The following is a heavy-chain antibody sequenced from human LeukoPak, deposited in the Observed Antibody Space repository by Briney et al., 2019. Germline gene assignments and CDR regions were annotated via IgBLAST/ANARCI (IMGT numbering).Heavy chain of an antibody. CDR3: ARGTVPYCTNGVCYYPEYYYYGMDV. V-gene: IGHV3-64*01. CDR1: GFTLSSYA. J-gene: IGHJ6*02. Sequence: GGSLRLSCAASGFTLSSYAMPWVRQAPGKGLEYVSAISSNGGSTYYANSVKGRFTISRDNSKTTLYLQMGSLRAEDMAVYYCARGTVPYCTNGVCYYPEYYYYGMDVWGQGTTVTVSS. D-gene: IGHD2-8*01. CDR2: ISSNGGST.